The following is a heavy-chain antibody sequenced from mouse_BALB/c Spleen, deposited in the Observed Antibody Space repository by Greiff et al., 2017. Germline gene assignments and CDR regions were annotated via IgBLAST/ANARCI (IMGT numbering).Heavy chain of an antibody. V-gene: IGHV5-9-3*01. D-gene: IGHD2-10*01. J-gene: IGHJ4*01. CDR2: ISSGGSYT. CDR1: GFTFSSYA. CDR3: ARGTYYGNYYYAMDY. Sequence: DVKLVESGGGLVKPGGSLKLSCAASGFTFSSYAMSWVRQTPEKRLEWVATISSGGSYTYYPDSVKGRFTISRDNAKNTLYLQMSSLRSEDTAMYYCARGTYYGNYYYAMDYWGQGTSVTVSS.